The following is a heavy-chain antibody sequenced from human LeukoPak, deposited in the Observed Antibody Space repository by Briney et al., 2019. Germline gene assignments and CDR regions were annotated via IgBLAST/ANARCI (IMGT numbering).Heavy chain of an antibody. J-gene: IGHJ4*02. D-gene: IGHD5-18*01. CDR1: GFPFSAYA. Sequence: GGSLRLSCAASGFPFSAYAMSWVRQAPGKGLEWVSAISASGDNTYYADSVRGRFTISRDNSKKMLYLQMNSLRAGDTALYYCAKESLRGHSYGFDNWGQGTLVTVSS. CDR2: ISASGDNT. CDR3: AKESLRGHSYGFDN. V-gene: IGHV3-23*01.